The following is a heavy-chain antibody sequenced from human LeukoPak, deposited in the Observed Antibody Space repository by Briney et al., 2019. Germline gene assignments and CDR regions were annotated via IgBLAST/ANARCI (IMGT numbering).Heavy chain of an antibody. D-gene: IGHD2-2*01. Sequence: ASVKVSSKASGYTFTSFDINWVRQAPGQGLEWMGWMNPNSGNTGYAQKFQGRVTMTRNTSISTAYMELSSLRSEDTAVYYCARVVVVSYYYYMDVWGKGTTVTVSS. CDR1: GYTFTSFD. V-gene: IGHV1-8*01. CDR3: ARVVVVSYYYYMDV. CDR2: MNPNSGNT. J-gene: IGHJ6*03.